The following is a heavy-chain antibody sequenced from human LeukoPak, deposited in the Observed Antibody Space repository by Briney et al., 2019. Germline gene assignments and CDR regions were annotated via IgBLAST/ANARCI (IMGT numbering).Heavy chain of an antibody. CDR1: GYTFTSYY. Sequence: ASVKVSCKASGYTFTSYYMHWVRQAPGQGLEWMGIINPSGGSTSYAQKFQGRVTMTRDMSTSTVYMELSSLRPEDTAVYYCARDPSGSHIPEYYFDYWGQGTLVTVSS. CDR3: ARDPSGSHIPEYYFDY. V-gene: IGHV1-46*01. CDR2: INPSGGST. D-gene: IGHD1-26*01. J-gene: IGHJ4*02.